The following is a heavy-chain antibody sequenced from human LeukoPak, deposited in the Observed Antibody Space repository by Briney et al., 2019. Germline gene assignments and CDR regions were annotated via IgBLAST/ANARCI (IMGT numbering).Heavy chain of an antibody. CDR1: GYTLTELS. V-gene: IGHV1-24*01. J-gene: IGHJ4*02. CDR3: ATGPPSQYCSSTSCYYNYFDY. D-gene: IGHD2-2*01. Sequence: ASVKVSCKVSGYTLTELSMHWVRQAPGQGLEWMGGFDPEDGETIYAQRFRGRVTMTEDTSTDTAYMELSSLRSEDTAVYYCATGPPSQYCSSTSCYYNYFDYWGQGTLVTVSS. CDR2: FDPEDGET.